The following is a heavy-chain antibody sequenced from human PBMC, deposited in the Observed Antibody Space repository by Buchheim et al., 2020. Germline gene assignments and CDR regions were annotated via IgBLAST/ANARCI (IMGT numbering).Heavy chain of an antibody. CDR2: ISYDGSNK. D-gene: IGHD6-19*01. V-gene: IGHV3-30-3*01. CDR1: GFTFSSYA. CDR3: ARDGAVAGNDY. J-gene: IGHJ4*02. Sequence: QVQLVESGGGVVQPGRSLRLSCAASGFTFSSYAMHWVRQAPGKGLEWVAVISYDGSNKYYADSVKGRFTISRDNSKNTLYLQMNSLRAEDTAVYYCARDGAVAGNDYWGQGTL.